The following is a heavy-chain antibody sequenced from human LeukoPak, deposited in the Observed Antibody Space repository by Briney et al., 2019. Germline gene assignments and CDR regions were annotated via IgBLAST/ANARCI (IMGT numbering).Heavy chain of an antibody. Sequence: GGSLRLSCAASGFSFSSYWMSWVRQAPGKGLEWVANIKQDGSEKYYVDSVKGRFTISRDNAKNSLYLQMNSLRAEDTAVYYCGRGDRDTLDSGYGDYYYYGMDVWGQGTTVTVSS. J-gene: IGHJ6*02. CDR3: GRGDRDTLDSGYGDYYYYGMDV. CDR1: GFSFSSYW. V-gene: IGHV3-7*01. CDR2: IKQDGSEK. D-gene: IGHD5-12*01.